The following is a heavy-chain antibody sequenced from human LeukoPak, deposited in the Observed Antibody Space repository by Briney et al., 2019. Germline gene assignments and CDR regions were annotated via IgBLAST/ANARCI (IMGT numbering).Heavy chain of an antibody. D-gene: IGHD2-21*01. Sequence: SETLSLTCTVSGGSISSNSNYWAWIRQPRGRGREWIGIISYAASTSYTPSLETPLTISVDTSKNQFSLKLSSVTAADTAVYYCARQALWFFDHWGQGTLVTVSS. V-gene: IGHV4-39*01. CDR2: ISYAAST. CDR1: GGSISSNSNY. CDR3: ARQALWFFDH. J-gene: IGHJ4*02.